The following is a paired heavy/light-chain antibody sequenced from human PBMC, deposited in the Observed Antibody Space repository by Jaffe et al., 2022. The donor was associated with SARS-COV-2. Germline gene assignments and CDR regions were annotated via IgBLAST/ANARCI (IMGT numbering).Heavy chain of an antibody. CDR3: AKEVATPYNYDSLPPLGAFDV. CDR2: ISGSGDNT. V-gene: IGHV3-23*04. Sequence: EVQVVESGGDLVQYGGSLRLSCAASGFTLSSYAMSWVRQAPGKGLEWVAGISGSGDNTYYADSVKGRFTISRDTSRNTVFLQMESLRVDDTAVYFCAKEVATPYNYDSLPPLGAFDVWGQGTMATVSS. D-gene: IGHD3-10*01. CDR1: GFTLSSYA. J-gene: IGHJ3*01.
Light chain of an antibody. CDR1: SSDIAAYNF. J-gene: IGLJ2*01. V-gene: IGLV2-11*01. CDR2: DVT. Sequence: QSALTQPRSLSGSPGQSVTISCIGTSSDIAAYNFVSWYQHRPGNAPKLLVYDVTKRPSGVPDRFSGSKSGNTASLTISGLQAEDEADYYCCSYTGTYSLVFGVGTKLTVL. CDR3: CSYTGTYSLV.